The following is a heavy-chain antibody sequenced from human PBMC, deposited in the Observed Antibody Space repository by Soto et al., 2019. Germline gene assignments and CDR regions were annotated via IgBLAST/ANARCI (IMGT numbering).Heavy chain of an antibody. D-gene: IGHD5-18*01. CDR1: GFTFSSYA. Sequence: QVQLVESGGGVVQPGRSLRLSCADSGFTFSSYAMHWVRQAPGKWLAWVAVISYYGSTKYYADSVKGRFTISRDTSKHWHYRQMSSLRADDTPVYYCASDLRVDPAMAETLYFYYYFMDVWGQGTTVTVSS. CDR2: ISYYGSTK. V-gene: IGHV3-30*14. CDR3: ASDLRVDPAMAETLYFYYYFMDV. J-gene: IGHJ6*03.